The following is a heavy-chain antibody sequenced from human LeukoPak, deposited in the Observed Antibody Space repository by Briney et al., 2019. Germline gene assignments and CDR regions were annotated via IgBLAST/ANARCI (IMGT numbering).Heavy chain of an antibody. CDR2: INHSGST. J-gene: IGHJ4*02. V-gene: IGHV4-34*01. D-gene: IGHD5-18*01. Sequence: SETLSLTCAVYGGSFSGYYWSWIRQPPGKGLEWIGEINHSGSTNYNPSLKSRVTISVDTSKNQFSLKLSSVTAADTAVYYCARYAFGQLWYPFDYWGQGTLVTVSS. CDR3: ARYAFGQLWYPFDY. CDR1: GGSFSGYY.